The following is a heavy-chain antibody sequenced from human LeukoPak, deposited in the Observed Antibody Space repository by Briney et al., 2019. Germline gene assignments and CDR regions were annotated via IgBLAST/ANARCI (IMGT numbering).Heavy chain of an antibody. D-gene: IGHD3-22*01. J-gene: IGHJ3*02. CDR3: AREDYDSTDLAKDAFDI. V-gene: IGHV1-2*02. CDR2: INPNSGGT. CDR1: GYTFTGYY. Sequence: GASVKVSCKASGYTFTGYYMHWVRQAPGQGLEWMGWINPNSGGTNYAQKFQGRVTMTRDTSISTAYMELSRLRSDDTAVYYCAREDYDSTDLAKDAFDIWGQGTMVTVSS.